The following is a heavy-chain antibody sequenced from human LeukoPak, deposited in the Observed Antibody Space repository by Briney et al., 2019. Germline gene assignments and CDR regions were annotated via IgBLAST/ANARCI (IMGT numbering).Heavy chain of an antibody. CDR2: ISYDGRNK. J-gene: IGHJ4*02. Sequence: PGGSLRLSCAASGFTFSSYGMHWVRQAPGKGLEWVAAISYDGRNKEYVDSVKGRFTISRGNSKNTLYLQMNSLRAEDTAVYNCAKDRGYSHGFDYWGQGTLVTVSS. D-gene: IGHD5-18*01. CDR1: GFTFSSYG. V-gene: IGHV3-30*18. CDR3: AKDRGYSHGFDY.